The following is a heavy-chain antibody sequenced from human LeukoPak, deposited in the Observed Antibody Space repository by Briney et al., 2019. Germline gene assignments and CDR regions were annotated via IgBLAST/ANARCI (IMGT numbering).Heavy chain of an antibody. V-gene: IGHV4-59*01. CDR2: IHYTGSN. J-gene: IGHJ3*01. Sequence: SETLSLTCTVSGGSISSYYWSWVRQPPGKGLEWIGYIHYTGSNNYNPSLKSRVTILLDTSKNRFSLKLSSVTAADTAVYYCARDYGSGNYYDALKVWGQGTMVTVSS. CDR3: ARDYGSGNYYDALKV. D-gene: IGHD1-26*01. CDR1: GGSISSYY.